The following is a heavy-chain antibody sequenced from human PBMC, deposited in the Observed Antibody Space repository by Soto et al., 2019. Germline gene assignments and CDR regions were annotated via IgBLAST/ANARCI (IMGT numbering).Heavy chain of an antibody. CDR3: AHADGGRSLY. CDR1: GFSLTTDRVG. Sequence: QITLKESGPTLVKPTQTLTLTCTFSGFSLTTDRVGVGWLRQPPGEALEWLAVIYWDDSKTYRPSLESRLTITKASSKNQVALTMPNMASLDTATYYCAHADGGRSLYWGQGTLVTVSS. CDR2: IYWDDSK. D-gene: IGHD1-26*01. V-gene: IGHV2-5*02. J-gene: IGHJ4*02.